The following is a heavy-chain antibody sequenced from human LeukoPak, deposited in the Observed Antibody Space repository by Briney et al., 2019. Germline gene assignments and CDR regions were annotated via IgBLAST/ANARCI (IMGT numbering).Heavy chain of an antibody. CDR3: ARDLNWLLFDY. J-gene: IGHJ4*02. Sequence: GGSLTLSCAASGFTFSAYWMHWVRQAPGKGLVWVSRVKYDGSTTAYADSVKGRFTISRDNTRNILYLEMNSLRVEDTAVYYCARDLNWLLFDYWGQEALVTVSS. D-gene: IGHD3/OR15-3a*01. V-gene: IGHV3-74*01. CDR2: VKYDGSTT. CDR1: GFTFSAYW.